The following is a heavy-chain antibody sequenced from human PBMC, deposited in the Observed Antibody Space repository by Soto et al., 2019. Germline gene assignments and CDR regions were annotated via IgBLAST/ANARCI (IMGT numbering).Heavy chain of an antibody. Sequence: QVQLQQWGAGLLKPSETLSLTCAVYGGSFSGYYWSWIRQPPGKGLEWIGEINHSGSTNYNPSLKGRVTISVDTSMNQFSLKLSSVTAADTAVYYCARETIFGVVSPFDYWGRGTLVTVSS. CDR3: ARETIFGVVSPFDY. CDR1: GGSFSGYY. D-gene: IGHD3-3*01. V-gene: IGHV4-34*01. CDR2: INHSGST. J-gene: IGHJ4*02.